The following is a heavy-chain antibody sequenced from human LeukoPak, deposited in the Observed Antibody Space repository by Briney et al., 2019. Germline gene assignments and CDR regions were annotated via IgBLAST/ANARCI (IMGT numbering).Heavy chain of an antibody. CDR3: ARFGARGITPKFGYCNMDV. D-gene: IGHD1-14*01. J-gene: IGHJ6*03. Sequence: GGSLRLSCAASGFTFSSYSMNWVRQAPGKGLEWVSYISSSSSTIYYADSVKGRFTISRDNAKNSLYLQMNSLRAEDTAVYYCARFGARGITPKFGYCNMDVWGKGTTVTVSS. CDR1: GFTFSSYS. CDR2: ISSSSSTI. V-gene: IGHV3-48*04.